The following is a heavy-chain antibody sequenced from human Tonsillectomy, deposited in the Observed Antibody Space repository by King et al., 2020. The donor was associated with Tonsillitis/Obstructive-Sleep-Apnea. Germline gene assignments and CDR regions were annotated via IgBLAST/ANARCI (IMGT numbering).Heavy chain of an antibody. D-gene: IGHD2-15*01. Sequence: VQLQQWGAGLLKPSETLSLTCAVYGGSFSGYYWSWIRQPPGKGLEWIGEINHSGSTNYNPSLKSRVTISVDTSKNQFSLKLRSVTAADTAVYYCAGGQIVVVVAATQNESWHWFDPWGQGTLVTVSS. CDR2: INHSGST. J-gene: IGHJ5*02. CDR1: GGSFSGYY. CDR3: AGGQIVVVVAATQNESWHWFDP. V-gene: IGHV4-34*01.